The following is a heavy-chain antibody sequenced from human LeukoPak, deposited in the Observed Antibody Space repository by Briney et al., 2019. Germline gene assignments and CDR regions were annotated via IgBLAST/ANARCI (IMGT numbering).Heavy chain of an antibody. CDR2: INHSGST. V-gene: IGHV4-34*01. D-gene: IGHD4-23*01. CDR3: AKGPVVTLDS. Sequence: SETLSLTCAVYGGSFSGYYWSWIRQPPGKGLEWIGEINHSGSTNYNPSLKSRVTISVDTSKNQFSLKLSSVTAADTAVYYCAKGPVVTLDSWGQGALVTVSS. CDR1: GGSFSGYY. J-gene: IGHJ4*02.